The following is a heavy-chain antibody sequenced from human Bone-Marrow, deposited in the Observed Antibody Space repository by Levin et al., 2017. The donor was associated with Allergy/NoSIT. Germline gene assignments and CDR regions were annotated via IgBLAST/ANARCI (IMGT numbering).Heavy chain of an antibody. D-gene: IGHD5-12*01. J-gene: IGHJ4*02. CDR2: ISGSGGST. Sequence: GASVKVSCAASGFTFSSYAMSWVRQAPGKGLEWVSSISGSGGSTYYADSVKGRSTISRDNSKNTLYLQMNSLRAEDTAVYYCARARGGYDYFDYWGQGTLATVSS. CDR1: GFTFSSYA. CDR3: ARARGGYDYFDY. V-gene: IGHV3-23*01.